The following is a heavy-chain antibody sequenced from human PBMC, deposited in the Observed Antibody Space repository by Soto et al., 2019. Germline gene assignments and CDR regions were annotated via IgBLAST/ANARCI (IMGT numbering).Heavy chain of an antibody. CDR1: GGSISSSSYY. J-gene: IGHJ6*02. CDR2: IYYSGST. CDR3: ARVLGYCSSTSCYYYYYYGMDV. Sequence: QLQLQESGPGLVKPSETLSLTCTVSGGSISSSSYYWGWIRQPPGKGLEWIGSIYYSGSTYYNPSLKSRVTISGDTSKNQFSMKLSSVTAADTAVYYCARVLGYCSSTSCYYYYYYGMDVWGQGTTVTVSS. D-gene: IGHD2-2*01. V-gene: IGHV4-39*01.